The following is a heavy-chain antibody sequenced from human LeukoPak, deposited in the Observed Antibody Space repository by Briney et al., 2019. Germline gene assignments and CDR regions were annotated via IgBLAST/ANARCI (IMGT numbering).Heavy chain of an antibody. V-gene: IGHV4-34*01. D-gene: IGHD6-19*01. CDR1: GGSFSGYY. J-gene: IGHJ4*02. CDR3: ARESGWYFDY. Sequence: SETLSLTCAVYGGSFSGYYWSWIRQPPGKGLEWNGEINHSGSTNYNPSLKSRATISVDTSKNQFSLKLSSVTAADTAVYYCARESGWYFDYWGQGTLVTVSS. CDR2: INHSGST.